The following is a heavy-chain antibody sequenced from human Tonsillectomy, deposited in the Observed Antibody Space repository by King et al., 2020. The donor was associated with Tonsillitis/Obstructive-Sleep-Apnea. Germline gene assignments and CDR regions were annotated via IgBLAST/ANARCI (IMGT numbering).Heavy chain of an antibody. J-gene: IGHJ6*03. D-gene: IGHD3-10*01. V-gene: IGHV7-4-1*02. CDR2: INTNTGNP. Sequence: VQLVESGSELKKPGASVKVSCKASGYTFTSYAMNWVRQAPGQGLEWMGWINTNTGNPTYAQGFTGRFVFSLDTSVSTAYLQIRSLKAEDTAVYYCARADYYGSGSYYVDRAENPYGPFYYYYVDVWGKGTTVTVSS. CDR3: ARADYYGSGSYYVDRAENPYGPFYYYYVDV. CDR1: GYTFTSYA.